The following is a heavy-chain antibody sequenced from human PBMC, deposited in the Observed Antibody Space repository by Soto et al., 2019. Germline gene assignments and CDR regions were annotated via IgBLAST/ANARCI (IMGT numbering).Heavy chain of an antibody. Sequence: QVQLVQSGAEVKKPGASVKVSCKASGYTFTSYAIHWVRQAPGQRLEWMGWINAGNGNTKYSQKFQGRVTITRDTSASTAYMELSSLRSGDTAVYYCAREWDTTVVTPQDYWGQGTLVTVSS. CDR3: AREWDTTVVTPQDY. D-gene: IGHD4-17*01. V-gene: IGHV1-3*01. CDR2: INAGNGNT. J-gene: IGHJ4*02. CDR1: GYTFTSYA.